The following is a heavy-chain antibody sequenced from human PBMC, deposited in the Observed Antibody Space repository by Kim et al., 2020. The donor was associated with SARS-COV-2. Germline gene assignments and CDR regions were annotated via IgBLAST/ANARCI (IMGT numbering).Heavy chain of an antibody. D-gene: IGHD2-2*01. CDR1: GGSFSGYY. CDR2: INHSGST. CDR3: ARVAQPFSAAISQYYFDY. Sequence: SETLSLTCAVYGGSFSGYYWSWIRQPPGKGLEWIGEINHSGSTNYNPSLKSRVTISVDTSKNQFSLKLSSVTAADTAVYYCARVAQPFSAAISQYYFDYWGQGTLVTVSS. J-gene: IGHJ4*02. V-gene: IGHV4-34*01.